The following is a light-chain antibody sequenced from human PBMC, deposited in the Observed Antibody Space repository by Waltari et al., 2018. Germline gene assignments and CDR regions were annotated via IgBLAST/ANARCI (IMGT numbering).Light chain of an antibody. J-gene: IGLJ1*01. CDR3: ASFRSDSTYV. CDR1: TSDVGVSNY. V-gene: IGLV2-14*01. Sequence: SALTQPASVSGSPGQSITISCTRTTSDVGVSNYVSWYQQDPGKAPKLIIFEVSNRPSGVSNRFSGSKSGNTASLTISGLQAEDDADYYCASFRSDSTYVFGTGTKVTVL. CDR2: EVS.